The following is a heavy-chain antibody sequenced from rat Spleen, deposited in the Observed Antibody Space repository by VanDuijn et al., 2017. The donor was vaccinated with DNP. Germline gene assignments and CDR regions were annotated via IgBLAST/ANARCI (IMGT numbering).Heavy chain of an antibody. Sequence: EVQLVESGGGLVQPGRSLKLSCAASGFTFSNYYMAWVRQAPTKGLEWVAYISTGGGSTYYRDSVKGRFTISRDNAKSTLYLQMDSLRSEDTATYYCTTGMALFDYWGQGVMVTVSS. J-gene: IGHJ2*01. CDR2: ISTGGGST. CDR1: GFTFSNYY. CDR3: TTGMALFDY. V-gene: IGHV5-27*01. D-gene: IGHD1-12*02.